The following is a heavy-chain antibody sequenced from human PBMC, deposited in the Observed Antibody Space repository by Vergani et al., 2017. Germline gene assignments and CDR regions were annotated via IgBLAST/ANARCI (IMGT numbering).Heavy chain of an antibody. CDR1: GGTFSSYA. CDR2: IIPIFGTA. J-gene: IGHJ3*02. D-gene: IGHD3-22*01. V-gene: IGHV1-69*01. CDR3: AREGDYYDSSEGAFDI. Sequence: QVQLVQSGAEVKKPGSSVKVSCKASGGTFSSYAISWVRPAPGQGLEWMGGIIPIFGTANYAQKFQGRVSITADESTSTAYMELSSLRSEDTAVYYCAREGDYYDSSEGAFDIWGQGTMVTVSS.